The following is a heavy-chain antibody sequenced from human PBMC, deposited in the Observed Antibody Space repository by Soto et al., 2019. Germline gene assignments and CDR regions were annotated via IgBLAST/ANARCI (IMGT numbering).Heavy chain of an antibody. CDR2: ISAYNGNT. D-gene: IGHD4-17*01. J-gene: IGHJ4*02. CDR1: GYTFTSYG. CDR3: ARDPPYGGNSGRDY. Sequence: QVQLVQSGAEVKKPGASGKVSCKASGYTFTSYGISWVRQAPGQGLEWMGWISAYNGNTNYAQKLQGRVTITTATSMNTANMELRSLRSADTAVYYCARDPPYGGNSGRDYWGQGTLVTVSS. V-gene: IGHV1-18*01.